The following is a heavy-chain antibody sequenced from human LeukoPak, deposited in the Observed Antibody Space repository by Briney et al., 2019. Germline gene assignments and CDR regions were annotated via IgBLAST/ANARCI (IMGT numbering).Heavy chain of an antibody. CDR2: IRDDGSNK. CDR1: GFTFSSYG. CDR3: AKLEGSYSRSYYYMDV. Sequence: GGSLRLSCAASGFTFSSYGMHWVRQAPGKGLEWVAFIRDDGSNKYYADSVKGRFTISRDNSKNTLYLQMNSLRAEDTAVYYCAKLEGSYSRSYYYMDVWGKGTTVTISS. J-gene: IGHJ6*03. V-gene: IGHV3-30*02. D-gene: IGHD3-10*01.